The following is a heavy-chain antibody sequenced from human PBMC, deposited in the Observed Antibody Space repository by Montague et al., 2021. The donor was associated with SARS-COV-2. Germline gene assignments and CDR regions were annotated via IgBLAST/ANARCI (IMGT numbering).Heavy chain of an antibody. Sequence: SETLSLTCTVSGGSISSYYWSWIRQPAGKGLEWIGRIYTSGSTNXXPSLKSRVTMSVDTSKNQFSQKLSSVTAADTAVYYCAREAWFGDKTSASEYYGMDVWGQGTTVTVSS. CDR3: AREAWFGDKTSASEYYGMDV. CDR2: IYTSGST. J-gene: IGHJ6*02. CDR1: GGSISSYY. D-gene: IGHD3-10*01. V-gene: IGHV4-4*07.